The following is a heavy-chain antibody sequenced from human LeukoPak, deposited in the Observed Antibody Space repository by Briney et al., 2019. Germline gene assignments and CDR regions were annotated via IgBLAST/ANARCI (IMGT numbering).Heavy chain of an antibody. J-gene: IGHJ4*02. CDR3: ARRRGRSGSYLVY. Sequence: GGSLRLSCAASGFTFSSFEMNWVRQAPGKGLEWVSYMSNSGRTIYYTDSVKGRFTISRDNAKNSLYLQMNSLRAEDTAVYYCARRRGRSGSYLVYWGQGTLVTVSS. CDR2: MSNSGRTI. V-gene: IGHV3-48*03. D-gene: IGHD3-10*01. CDR1: GFTFSSFE.